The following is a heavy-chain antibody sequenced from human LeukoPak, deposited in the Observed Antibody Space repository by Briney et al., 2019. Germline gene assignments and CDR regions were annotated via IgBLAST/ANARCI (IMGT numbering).Heavy chain of an antibody. CDR3: ARATRAARHFDY. CDR1: GGSFSGYY. CDR2: MYYSGST. V-gene: IGHV4-34*01. Sequence: SETLSLTCAVYGGSFSGYYWGWIRQPPGKGLEWIVSMYYSGSTYNNPSLKSRVTISVDTSKNQFSLKLSSVTAADTAVYYCARATRAARHFDYWGQGTLVTVSP. D-gene: IGHD6-6*01. J-gene: IGHJ4*02.